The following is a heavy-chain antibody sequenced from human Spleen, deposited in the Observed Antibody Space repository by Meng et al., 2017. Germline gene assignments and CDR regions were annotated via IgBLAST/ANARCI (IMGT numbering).Heavy chain of an antibody. Sequence: QLERVPLGDEMQKPWVSWTVNCTASGDTFTGYYMHWGRKAPGQGVDWMGRIDPKSGATHYAQRFQGRVTMTGDTSISTAYMELSGLRSDDTAMYYCVRDEDISAAGKLFGDYWGQGTLVTVSS. D-gene: IGHD6-13*01. J-gene: IGHJ4*02. CDR2: IDPKSGAT. V-gene: IGHV1-2*06. CDR3: VRDEDISAAGKLFGDY. CDR1: GDTFTGYY.